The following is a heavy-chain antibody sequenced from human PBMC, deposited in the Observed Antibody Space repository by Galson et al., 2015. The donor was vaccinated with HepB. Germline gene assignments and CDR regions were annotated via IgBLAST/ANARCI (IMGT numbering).Heavy chain of an antibody. Sequence: SETLSLTCTVSGGSISSYYWSWIRQPPGKGLEWIGYIYYSGSTNYNPSLKSRVTISVDTSKNQFSLKLSSVTAADTAVYYCARSLWGGYYYYYGMDVWGQGTTVTVSS. J-gene: IGHJ6*02. CDR2: IYYSGST. CDR1: GGSISSYY. CDR3: ARSLWGGYYYYYGMDV. V-gene: IGHV4-59*01. D-gene: IGHD2/OR15-2a*01.